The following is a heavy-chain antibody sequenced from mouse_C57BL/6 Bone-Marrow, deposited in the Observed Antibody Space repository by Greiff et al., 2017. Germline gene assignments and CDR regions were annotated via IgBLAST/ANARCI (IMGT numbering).Heavy chain of an antibody. D-gene: IGHD1-1*02. J-gene: IGHJ2*01. CDR3: TRYRMGGNYIDY. V-gene: IGHV14-4*01. CDR2: IDPENGDT. CDR1: GFNIKDDY. Sequence: VQLQQSGAELVRPGASVKLSCTASGFNIKDDYMHWVKQRPEQGLEWIGWIDPENGDTEYASKFQGKATITADTSSNTAYLQLSSLTSEDTAVYYCTRYRMGGNYIDYWGQGTTLTVSS.